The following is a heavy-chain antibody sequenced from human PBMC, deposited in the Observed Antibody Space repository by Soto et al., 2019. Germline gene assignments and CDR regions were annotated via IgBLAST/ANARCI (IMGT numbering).Heavy chain of an antibody. Sequence: EVQLLESGGGLVQPGGSLRLSCEASGITFSRYDMSWVRQATGKGLEWVSAINGGRSFYGDSVAGRFTVSRDNSKNTLYLQMNSRRVENTAIYYCATHAWDLWDQGTLVTVSS. CDR3: ATHAWDL. V-gene: IGHV3-23*01. CDR1: GITFSRYD. D-gene: IGHD2-2*01. J-gene: IGHJ5*02. CDR2: INGGRS.